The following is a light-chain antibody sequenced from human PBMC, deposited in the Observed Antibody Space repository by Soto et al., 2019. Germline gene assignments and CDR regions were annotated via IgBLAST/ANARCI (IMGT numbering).Light chain of an antibody. CDR2: DAS. V-gene: IGKV3D-15*01. CDR1: QSVNSN. CDR3: QQRSNWPPKIT. J-gene: IGKJ5*01. Sequence: EIVLTQSPATLSVSPGERATLSCRAIQSVNSNLAWYQQKPGQAPRLLIYDASTRATGTPARFSGSGSGTEFTLAVSSLQSEDYAVYYCQQRSNWPPKITFGQGTRLEIK.